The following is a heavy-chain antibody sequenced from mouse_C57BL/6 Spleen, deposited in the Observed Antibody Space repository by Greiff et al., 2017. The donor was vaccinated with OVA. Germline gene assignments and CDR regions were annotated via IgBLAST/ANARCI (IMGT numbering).Heavy chain of an antibody. V-gene: IGHV1-82*01. CDR2: IYPGDGDT. CDR3: AYGSSPYWYFDV. CDR1: GYAFSSSW. Sequence: QVQLQQSGPELVKPGASVKISCKASGYAFSSSWMNWVKQRPGTGLEWIGRIYPGDGDTNYNGKFKGKATLTADKSSSTAYMQLSSLTSEDSAVYFGAYGSSPYWYFDVWGTGTTVTVSS. J-gene: IGHJ1*03. D-gene: IGHD1-1*01.